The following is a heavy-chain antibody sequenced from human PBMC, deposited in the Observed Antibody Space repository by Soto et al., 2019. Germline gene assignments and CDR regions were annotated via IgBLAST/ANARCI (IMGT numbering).Heavy chain of an antibody. CDR2: IKSKTDGGTT. CDR3: TRDLGGADSYYGRDV. D-gene: IGHD3-16*01. Sequence: EVQLVESGGGLVKPGGSLRLSCAASGFTFSNAWMSWVRQAPGKGLEWVGRIKSKTDGGTTDYAAPVKGRFTISREDSKTRLYLQMNSLKTEDTAVYYCTRDLGGADSYYGRDVWGQGTTVTFSS. V-gene: IGHV3-15*01. CDR1: GFTFSNAW. J-gene: IGHJ6*02.